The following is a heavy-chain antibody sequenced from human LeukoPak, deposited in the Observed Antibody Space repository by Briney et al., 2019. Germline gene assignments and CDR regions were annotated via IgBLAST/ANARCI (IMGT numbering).Heavy chain of an antibody. J-gene: IGHJ4*02. D-gene: IGHD3/OR15-3a*01. CDR2: INSDGSRT. CDR1: GFTFSSYW. Sequence: GGSLRLPCAASGFTFSSYWMHWVRQAPGKGLVWVSRINSDGSRTYYADSVKGRFTIPIDNAKNTLYLQMNSLRAEDTAVYYCARARGNNYGFFDYWGQGILVTVSS. CDR3: ARARGNNYGFFDY. V-gene: IGHV3-74*01.